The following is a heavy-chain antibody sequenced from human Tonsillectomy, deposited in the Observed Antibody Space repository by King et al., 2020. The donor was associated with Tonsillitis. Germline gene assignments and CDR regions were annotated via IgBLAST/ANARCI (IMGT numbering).Heavy chain of an antibody. J-gene: IGHJ3*02. V-gene: IGHV3-7*01. CDR2: IQEHGGEK. Sequence: VQLVESGGGLVQSGGSLRLSCAASGFSLNTYWMTWVRQAPGKGLEWVANIQEHGGEKYYVDAVKGRFTISRDNAKSSVFLQMSSLRAEDTAVYYCARGAPGVVHAYDIWGHGTMVTVSS. CDR3: ARGAPGVVHAYDI. CDR1: GFSLNTYW. D-gene: IGHD2-8*01.